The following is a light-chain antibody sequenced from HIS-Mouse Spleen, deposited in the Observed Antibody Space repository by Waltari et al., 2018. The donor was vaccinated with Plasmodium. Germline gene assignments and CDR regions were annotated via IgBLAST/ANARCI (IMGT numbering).Light chain of an antibody. CDR1: SSHVVGYNY. Sequence: QSALTQPASVSGSPGQSITISCTGPSSHVVGYNYVSWYQQHPGKAPKLMIYEVSNRPSGVSNRFSGSKSGNTASLTISGLQAEDEADYYCSSYTSSSTRVFGGGTKLTVL. CDR3: SSYTSSSTRV. V-gene: IGLV2-14*01. CDR2: EVS. J-gene: IGLJ2*01.